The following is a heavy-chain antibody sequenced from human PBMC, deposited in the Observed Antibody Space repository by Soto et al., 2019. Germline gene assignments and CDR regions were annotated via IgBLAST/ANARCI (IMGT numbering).Heavy chain of an antibody. J-gene: IGHJ5*02. CDR2: IYYSGST. CDR3: ARDCGPHYYDSSGYYKNWFDP. V-gene: IGHV4-30-4*01. CDR1: GGSISSGDYY. D-gene: IGHD3-22*01. Sequence: SETLSLTCTVSGGSISSGDYYWSWIRQPPGKGLEWIGYIYYSGSTYYNPSLKSRVTISVDTSKNQFSLKLSSVTAADTAVYYCARDCGPHYYDSSGYYKNWFDPWGQGALVTVSS.